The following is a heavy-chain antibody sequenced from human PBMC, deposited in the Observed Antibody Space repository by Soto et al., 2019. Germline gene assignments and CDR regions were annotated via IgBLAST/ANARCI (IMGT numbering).Heavy chain of an antibody. D-gene: IGHD1-7*01. Sequence: PSETLSLTCAVYGGSFSGYYWSWIRQPPGKGLEWIGEINHSGSTNYNPSLKSRVTISVDTSKNQFSLKLSSVTAADTAVYYCARDNWNYAYYYYGTDVWGQGTTVTVSS. J-gene: IGHJ6*02. CDR1: GGSFSGYY. CDR3: ARDNWNYAYYYYGTDV. CDR2: INHSGST. V-gene: IGHV4-34*01.